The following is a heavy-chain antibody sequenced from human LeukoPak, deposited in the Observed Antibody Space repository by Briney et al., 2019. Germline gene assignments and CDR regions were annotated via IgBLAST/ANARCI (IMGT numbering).Heavy chain of an antibody. CDR1: GGSISSGSYY. CDR3: ARGVYYGGVSFGAYYFDY. D-gene: IGHD3-10*01. V-gene: IGHV4-61*02. Sequence: SETLSLTCTVSGGSISSGSYYWSWIGQPAGQGLAWIGRIYTSGSTNYNPSLKSRVTISVDTSKNQFSLKLSSVTAADTAVYYCARGVYYGGVSFGAYYFDYWGPGTLVTVSS. J-gene: IGHJ4*02. CDR2: IYTSGST.